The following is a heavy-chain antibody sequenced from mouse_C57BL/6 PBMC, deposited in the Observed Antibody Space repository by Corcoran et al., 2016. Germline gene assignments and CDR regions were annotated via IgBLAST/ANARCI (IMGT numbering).Heavy chain of an antibody. J-gene: IGHJ3*01. CDR2: INTYSGVP. Sequence: QIQLVQSGPELKKPGETVKISCKASGYTFTPYGMSWVKQAPGKGLKWMGWINTYSGVPTYADDFKGRFAFSLETSASTAYLQINNLKNEDTATYFCARLGLRSFAYWGQGTLVTVSA. V-gene: IGHV9-3*01. CDR3: ARLGLRSFAY. CDR1: GYTFTPYG. D-gene: IGHD1-1*01.